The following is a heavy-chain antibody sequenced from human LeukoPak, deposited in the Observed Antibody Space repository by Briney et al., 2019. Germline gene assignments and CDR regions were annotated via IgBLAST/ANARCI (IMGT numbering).Heavy chain of an antibody. V-gene: IGHV1-2*02. CDR2: INPNSGGT. CDR1: GYTFTGYY. Sequence: ASVKVSCKASGYTFTGYYMHWVRQAPGQGLEWMGWINPNSGGTNYAQKFQGRVTITADKFTSTAYMELSSLRSEDTAVYYCARDRVDTAMVTGSAGLALFDYWGQGTLVTVSS. J-gene: IGHJ4*02. CDR3: ARDRVDTAMVTGSAGLALFDY. D-gene: IGHD5-18*01.